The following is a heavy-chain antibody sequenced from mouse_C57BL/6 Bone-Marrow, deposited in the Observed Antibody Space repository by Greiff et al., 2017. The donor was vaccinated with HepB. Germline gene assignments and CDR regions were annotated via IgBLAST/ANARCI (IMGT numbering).Heavy chain of an antibody. CDR3: ARGITTVVADYFDY. CDR1: GYSITSGYY. D-gene: IGHD1-1*01. J-gene: IGHJ2*01. Sequence: EVHLVESGPGLVKPSQSLSLTCSVTGYSITSGYYWNWIRQFPGNKLEWMGYISYDGSNNYNPSLKNRISITRDTSKNQFFLKLNSVTTEDTATYYCARGITTVVADYFDYWGQGTTLTVSS. CDR2: ISYDGSN. V-gene: IGHV3-6*01.